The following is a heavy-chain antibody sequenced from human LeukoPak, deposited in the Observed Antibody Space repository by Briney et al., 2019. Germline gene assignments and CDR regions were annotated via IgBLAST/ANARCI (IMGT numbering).Heavy chain of an antibody. D-gene: IGHD1-26*01. V-gene: IGHV3-7*01. CDR3: VRGVVGGTRAFDR. CDR1: GFTFNSYW. J-gene: IGHJ3*01. Sequence: GGSLRLSCAASGFTFNSYWMNWVRQAPGKGLEWVAIINQDGSDKYHVDSVEGRFTISRDSAKSSLYLQMNSLRAEETAVYYCVRGVVGGTRAFDRWGQGTMVTVSS. CDR2: INQDGSDK.